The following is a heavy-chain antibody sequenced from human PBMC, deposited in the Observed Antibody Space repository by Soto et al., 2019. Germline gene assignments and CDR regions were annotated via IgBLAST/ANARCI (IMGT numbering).Heavy chain of an antibody. J-gene: IGHJ4*02. V-gene: IGHV1-2*02. CDR1: GYTFTGYY. CDR3: ARGYCSGGGCSPYFDY. Sequence: QVQLVQSGAEVKKPGASVKVSCKASGYTFTGYYIHWLRQTPGQGLEWMGWINPNSGDTHYAQRFQGRVTMTRDTSITTAYMDLSRLRSDDTAVYYCARGYCSGGGCSPYFDYWGQGTLVTVSS. CDR2: INPNSGDT. D-gene: IGHD2-15*01.